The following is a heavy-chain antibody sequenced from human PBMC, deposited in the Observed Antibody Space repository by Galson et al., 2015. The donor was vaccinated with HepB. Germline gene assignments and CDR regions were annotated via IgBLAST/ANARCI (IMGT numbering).Heavy chain of an antibody. V-gene: IGHV3-30-3*01. CDR1: GFTFSSYA. Sequence: SLRLSCAASGFTFSSYAMHWVRQAPGKGLEWVAVISYDGSNKYYADSVKGRFTISRDNSKNTLYLQMNSLRAEDTAVYYCARETWIQLWFANYYGMDVWGQGTTVTVSS. D-gene: IGHD5-18*01. CDR2: ISYDGSNK. J-gene: IGHJ6*02. CDR3: ARETWIQLWFANYYGMDV.